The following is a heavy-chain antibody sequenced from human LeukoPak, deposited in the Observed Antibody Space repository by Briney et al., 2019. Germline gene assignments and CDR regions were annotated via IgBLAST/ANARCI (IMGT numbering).Heavy chain of an antibody. D-gene: IGHD6-19*01. CDR3: ARDQDSSGWSLDY. CDR2: INPSGGST. Sequence: ASVKVSCKASGYTFTSYYMHWVRQAPGQGLEWMGIINPSGGSTSYAQKFQGRVTITRDTSASTAYMELSSLRSEDMAVYYCARDQDSSGWSLDYWGQGTLVTVSS. V-gene: IGHV1-46*01. CDR1: GYTFTSYY. J-gene: IGHJ4*02.